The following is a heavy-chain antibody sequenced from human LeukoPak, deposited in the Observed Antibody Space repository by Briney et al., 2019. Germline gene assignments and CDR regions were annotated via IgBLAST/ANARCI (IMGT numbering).Heavy chain of an antibody. J-gene: IGHJ6*03. CDR2: MNPNSGNT. CDR3: ARGKNWYSSSWYVYYYYYMDV. Sequence: EASVKVSCKASGYTFTSYDINWVRQATGQGLEWMGWMNPNSGNTGYAQKFQGTVTITRNTSISTAYMELSSLRSEGTAGYYCARGKNWYSSSWYVYYYYYMDVWGKGTTVTVSS. D-gene: IGHD6-13*01. CDR1: GYTFTSYD. V-gene: IGHV1-8*03.